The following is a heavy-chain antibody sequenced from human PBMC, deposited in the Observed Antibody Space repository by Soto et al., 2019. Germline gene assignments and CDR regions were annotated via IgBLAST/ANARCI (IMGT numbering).Heavy chain of an antibody. J-gene: IGHJ6*02. CDR3: ARSNTPAPYYYDSSGPRLPDTFGMDV. V-gene: IGHV1-69*13. CDR1: GGTFSSYA. Sequence: GASVKVSCKASGGTFSSYAISRVRQAPGQGLEWMGGIIPIFGTANYAQKFQGRVTITADESTSTAYMELSSLRSEDTAVYYCARSNTPAPYYYDSSGPRLPDTFGMDVWGQGTTVTVSS. CDR2: IIPIFGTA. D-gene: IGHD3-22*01.